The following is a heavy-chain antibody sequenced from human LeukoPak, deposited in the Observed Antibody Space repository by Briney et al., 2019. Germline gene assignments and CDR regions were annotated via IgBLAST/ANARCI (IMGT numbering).Heavy chain of an antibody. V-gene: IGHV3-53*01. J-gene: IGHJ4*02. Sequence: PGGSLRLSCAASGFTVSTDHMSWVRQAPGKGLEWGSVLYSSGTTSHADSVKGRLTISRDNRKHTVYLQMNSLRAEDTAVYYCARVWELSFDYWGQGTLVTVSS. D-gene: IGHD1-26*01. CDR1: GFTVSTDH. CDR3: ARVWELSFDY. CDR2: LYSSGTT.